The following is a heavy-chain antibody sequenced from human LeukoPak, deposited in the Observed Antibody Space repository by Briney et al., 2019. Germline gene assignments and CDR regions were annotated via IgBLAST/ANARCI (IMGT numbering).Heavy chain of an antibody. J-gene: IGHJ2*01. CDR3: AGDLLLYHWYFDL. V-gene: IGHV4-30-4*01. CDR1: GGSISSGDYY. CDR2: IYYSGST. D-gene: IGHD5/OR15-5a*01. Sequence: SETLSLTCTVSGGSISSGDYYWSWIRQPPGKGLEWIGYIYYSGSTYYNPSLKSRVTISVDTSKNQFSLKLSSVTAADTAVYYCAGDLLLYHWYFDLWGRGTLVTVSS.